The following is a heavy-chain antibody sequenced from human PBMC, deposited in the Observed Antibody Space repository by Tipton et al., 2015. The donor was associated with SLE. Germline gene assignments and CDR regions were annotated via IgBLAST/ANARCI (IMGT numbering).Heavy chain of an antibody. J-gene: IGHJ4*02. CDR1: GFTVTSNF. V-gene: IGHV3-53*05. Sequence: SLRLSCAASGFTVTSNFMNWIRQAPGKGLEWVSVIYSGGRTHYADSVKGRFTISRDNSKNTLFLQMNSLRAEDTAVYYCARGPEGGSGSYYRKFDYWGQGTLVTVSS. CDR2: IYSGGRT. CDR3: ARGPEGGSGSYYRKFDY. D-gene: IGHD3-10*01.